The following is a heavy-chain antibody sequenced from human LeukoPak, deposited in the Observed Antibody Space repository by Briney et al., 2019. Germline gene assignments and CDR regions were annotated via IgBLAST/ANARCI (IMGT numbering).Heavy chain of an antibody. D-gene: IGHD6-6*01. J-gene: IGHJ4*02. CDR3: ARESVPAVAARRGLNY. CDR2: VNPNSGGT. V-gene: IGHV1-2*02. Sequence: ASVKVSCKASGYTFTGYYMHWVRQAPGQGLEWMGWVNPNSGGTNYAQKFQGRVTMTRDTSISTVYMEMSRLRSDDTAVYYCARESVPAVAARRGLNYWGQGTLVAVSS. CDR1: GYTFTGYY.